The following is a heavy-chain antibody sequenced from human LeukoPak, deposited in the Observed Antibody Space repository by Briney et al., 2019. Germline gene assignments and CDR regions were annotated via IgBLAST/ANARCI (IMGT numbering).Heavy chain of an antibody. CDR2: IKQDASEK. CDR3: AREYSSSSCGY. CDR1: GFTFSSYW. V-gene: IGHV3-7*01. Sequence: PGGSLRLSCAASGFTFSSYWMSWVRQAPGKGLEWVANIKQDASEKYYVDSVKGRLTISRANAKTSLYLQMKSLKAEDTSVYYCAREYSSSSCGYWGQGTLVTVYS. J-gene: IGHJ4*02. D-gene: IGHD6-6*01.